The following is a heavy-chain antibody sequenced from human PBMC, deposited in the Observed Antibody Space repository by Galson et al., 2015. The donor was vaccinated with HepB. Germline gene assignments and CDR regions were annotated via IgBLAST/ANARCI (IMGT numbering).Heavy chain of an antibody. Sequence: SCKASGYTFTRYAMHWVRQAPGQRLEWMGWINAGNGNTKYSKKFQGRVTITRDTSASTAYTELSSLRSEDTAVYYCARDQRYYGSGGPTDYWGQGTLVTVSS. J-gene: IGHJ4*02. V-gene: IGHV1-3*01. CDR2: INAGNGNT. CDR3: ARDQRYYGSGGPTDY. CDR1: GYTFTRYA. D-gene: IGHD3-10*01.